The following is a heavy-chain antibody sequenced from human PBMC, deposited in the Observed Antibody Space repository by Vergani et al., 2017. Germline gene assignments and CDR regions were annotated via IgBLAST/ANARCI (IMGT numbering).Heavy chain of an antibody. V-gene: IGHV4-61*02. J-gene: IGHJ6*02. CDR2: VYTSGMT. D-gene: IGHD3-10*01. Sequence: QVQLQESGPGLVKASQTLSLTCSVSGAYVGSGGYYWSWIRQPAGKGLEWTGRVYTSGMTNYNPSLKSRVTILVDRSKSQLSLKLTSVTAGDTAVYFCARELSYYYGSGSDDYNPYYYEGMDVWGPGTTVTVSS. CDR1: GAYVGSGGYY. CDR3: ARELSYYYGSGSDDYNPYYYEGMDV.